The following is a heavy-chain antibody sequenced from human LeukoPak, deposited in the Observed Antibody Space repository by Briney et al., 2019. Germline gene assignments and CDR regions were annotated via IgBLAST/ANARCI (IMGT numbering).Heavy chain of an antibody. CDR2: IYHNGVK. Sequence: SETLSLTCTVSHYSISSGYYWGWIRQPPGKGLEWIGSIYHNGVKFYNPSLRSRISTSVDTSKNQFSLKLSSVTAADTAVYYCARDYDILTGPPDYWGQGTLVTVSS. CDR1: HYSISSGYY. V-gene: IGHV4-38-2*02. CDR3: ARDYDILTGPPDY. D-gene: IGHD3-9*01. J-gene: IGHJ4*02.